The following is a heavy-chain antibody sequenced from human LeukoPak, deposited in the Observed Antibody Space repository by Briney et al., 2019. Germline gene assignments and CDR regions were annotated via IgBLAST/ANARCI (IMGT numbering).Heavy chain of an antibody. D-gene: IGHD6-19*01. Sequence: SETLSLTCTVSGGSISSGGYYWSWIRQPPGKGLEWIGYIYHSGSTYYNPSLKSRVTISVDRSKNQFSLKLSSVTAADTAVYYCARTGNSGWYLFDYWGQGTLVTVSS. CDR1: GGSISSGGYY. V-gene: IGHV4-30-2*02. CDR3: ARTGNSGWYLFDY. CDR2: IYHSGST. J-gene: IGHJ4*02.